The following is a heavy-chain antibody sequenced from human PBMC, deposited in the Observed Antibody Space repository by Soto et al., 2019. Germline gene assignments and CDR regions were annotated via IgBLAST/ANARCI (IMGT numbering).Heavy chain of an antibody. Sequence: ASVKVSCKASGYTFTSYAMHWVRQAPGQRLEWMGWINAGNGNTKYSQKFQGRDTITRDTSASTAYMELSSLRSEDTAVYYCARTPLWSGYRYFDYWGRGTLVTVSS. CDR3: ARTPLWSGYRYFDY. V-gene: IGHV1-3*01. CDR1: GYTFTSYA. D-gene: IGHD3-3*01. CDR2: INAGNGNT. J-gene: IGHJ4*02.